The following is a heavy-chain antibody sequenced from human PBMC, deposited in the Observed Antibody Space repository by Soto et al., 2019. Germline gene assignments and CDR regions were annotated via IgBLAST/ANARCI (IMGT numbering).Heavy chain of an antibody. CDR1: GYSFTSYW. J-gene: IGHJ5*02. D-gene: IGHD3-3*01. CDR2: IYPGDSDT. V-gene: IGHV5-51*01. Sequence: EVQLVQSGAEVKKPGESLKISCKGSGYSFTSYWIGWVRQMPGKGLEWMGIIYPGDSDTRYSPSFQGQVTISADKSISTAYLQWSSLKASDTAMYYCARLRGTNVLLFLEPRRNWFDPWGQGTLVTVSS. CDR3: ARLRGTNVLLFLEPRRNWFDP.